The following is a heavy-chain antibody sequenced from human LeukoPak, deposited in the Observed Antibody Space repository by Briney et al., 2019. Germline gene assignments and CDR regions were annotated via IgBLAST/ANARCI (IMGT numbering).Heavy chain of an antibody. D-gene: IGHD2-15*01. CDR3: ARGGRSLVAAQFDL. CDR2: INHSGST. CDR1: GGSISTYY. Sequence: SETLSLTCTVSGGSISTYYWSWIRQPPGKGLEWIGEINHSGSTNYNPSLKSRVTISVDTSKNQFSLKLSSVTAADTAVYYCARGGRSLVAAQFDLWGRGTLVTVSS. V-gene: IGHV4-34*01. J-gene: IGHJ2*01.